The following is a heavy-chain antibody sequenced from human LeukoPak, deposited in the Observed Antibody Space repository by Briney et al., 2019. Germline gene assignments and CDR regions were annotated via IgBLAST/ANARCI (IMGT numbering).Heavy chain of an antibody. D-gene: IGHD3-10*01. V-gene: IGHV3-23*01. CDR1: GFTFSNYA. CDR3: AKVENYYGSGGNDY. J-gene: IGHJ4*02. CDR2: MSAGGSST. Sequence: GGSLRLSCAAFGFTFSNYAMSWVRQAPGKGLEWVSAMSAGGSSTWYADSVKGRLTISRDNSKNTLFLQMNSLRAEDTAVYYCAKVENYYGSGGNDYWGQGTLVTVSS.